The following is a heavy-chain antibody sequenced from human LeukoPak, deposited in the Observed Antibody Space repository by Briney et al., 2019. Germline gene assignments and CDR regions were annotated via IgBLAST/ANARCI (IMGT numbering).Heavy chain of an antibody. CDR2: IIPIFGTA. V-gene: IGHV1-69*06. CDR3: ARDTDAIDAFDI. D-gene: IGHD2-8*01. Sequence: GASVKVSCKAFGGTFRSYAISWVRQAPGQGLEWTGGIIPIFGTANYAQKCQGRVTISAGKCPSTAYMELSSLRSEDTAVYYWARDTDAIDAFDIWGQGTMVTVSS. J-gene: IGHJ3*02. CDR1: GGTFRSYA.